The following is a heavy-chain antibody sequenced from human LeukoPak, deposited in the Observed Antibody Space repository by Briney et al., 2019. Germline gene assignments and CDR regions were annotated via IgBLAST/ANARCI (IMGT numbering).Heavy chain of an antibody. V-gene: IGHV4-39*01. CDR1: GGSISSSSSY. D-gene: IGHD2-15*01. CDR2: IYYSGST. CDR3: ARRSRYCSGGSCYPYYFDY. Sequence: SETLSLTCTVSGGSISSSSSYWDWIRQPPGKGLEWIGSIYYSGSTYYSPSLKSRVTISVDTSKNQFSLKLSSVTAADTAVYYRARRSRYCSGGSCYPYYFDYWGQGTLVTVSS. J-gene: IGHJ4*02.